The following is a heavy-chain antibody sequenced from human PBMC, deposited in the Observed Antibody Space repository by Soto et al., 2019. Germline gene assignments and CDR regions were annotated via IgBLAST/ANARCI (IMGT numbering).Heavy chain of an antibody. CDR3: ANDIIAAAGSDYFDY. V-gene: IGHV3-30*18. D-gene: IGHD6-13*01. J-gene: IGHJ4*02. CDR2: ISYDGSNK. Sequence: GGSLRLSCAASGFTFSSYGMHWVRQAPGKGLEWVAVISYDGSNKYYADSVKGRFTISRDNSKNTLYLQMNSLRAEDTAVYYCANDIIAAAGSDYFDYWGQGTLVTVSS. CDR1: GFTFSSYG.